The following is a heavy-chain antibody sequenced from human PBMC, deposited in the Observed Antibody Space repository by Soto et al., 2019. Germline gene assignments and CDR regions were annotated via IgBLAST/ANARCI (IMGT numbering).Heavy chain of an antibody. D-gene: IGHD3-10*01. J-gene: IGHJ5*02. V-gene: IGHV2-26*01. CDR1: GFSLSNARMG. CDR3: ALRSGITMVRGVIPFDP. Sequence: QVTLKESGPVLVNPTETLTLTCTVSGFSLSNARMGVSWIRQPPGKALEWLAHIFSNDEKSYSTSLKSRLTISKDTSKSQVVLTMTNMDPVDTATYYCALRSGITMVRGVIPFDPWGQGTLVTVSS. CDR2: IFSNDEK.